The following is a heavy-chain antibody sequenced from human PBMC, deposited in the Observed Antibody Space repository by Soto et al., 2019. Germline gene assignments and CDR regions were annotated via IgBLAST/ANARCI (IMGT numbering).Heavy chain of an antibody. CDR3: ARSLRAWNRFDY. Sequence: AVYGGSFSGYYWSWIRQPPGKGLEWIGEINHSGSTNYNPSLKSRVTISVDTSKNQFSLKLSSVTAADTAVYYCARSLRAWNRFDYWGQGTLVTVSS. J-gene: IGHJ4*02. CDR1: GGSFSGYY. V-gene: IGHV4-34*01. CDR2: INHSGST. D-gene: IGHD1-1*01.